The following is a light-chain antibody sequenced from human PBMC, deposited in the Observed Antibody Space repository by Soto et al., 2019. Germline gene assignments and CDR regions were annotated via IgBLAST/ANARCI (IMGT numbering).Light chain of an antibody. CDR1: SSDVGGYNY. CDR3: SSYTSSSTPYV. Sequence: QSALTQPASVSGSPGQSITISCTGTSSDVGGYNYVSWYQQHPGKAPKLMIYEVSNRHSGVSNRFSGSKSGNTASLTISRLQAEDEADYYCSSYTSSSTPYVCGTGTKLPVL. J-gene: IGLJ1*01. CDR2: EVS. V-gene: IGLV2-14*01.